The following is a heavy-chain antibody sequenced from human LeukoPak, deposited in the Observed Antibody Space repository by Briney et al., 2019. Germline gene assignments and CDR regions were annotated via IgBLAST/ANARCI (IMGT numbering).Heavy chain of an antibody. CDR1: GFTFSSYS. D-gene: IGHD1-1*01. J-gene: IGHJ4*02. Sequence: GGSLRLSCAASGFTFSSYSMNWVRQAPGKGLEWVSSISSGSSYIYYTDSVKGRFTISRDNAKNSLFLQMNSLRAEDTAVYYCARVLRGTGTPDYWGQGTLVTVSS. CDR3: ARVLRGTGTPDY. CDR2: ISSGSSYI. V-gene: IGHV3-21*01.